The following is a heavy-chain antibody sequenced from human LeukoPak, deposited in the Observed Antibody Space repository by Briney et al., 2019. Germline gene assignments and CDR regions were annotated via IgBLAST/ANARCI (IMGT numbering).Heavy chain of an antibody. D-gene: IGHD3-3*01. CDR1: GFTFDDYG. Sequence: GGSLRLSCAASGFTFDDYGMSWVRQAPGKGLEWVANIKQDGSEKYYVDSVKGRFTISRDNAKNSLYLQMNSLRAEDTAVYYCARDSSIRYYDFWSGSYDAFDIWGQGTMVTVSS. CDR2: IKQDGSEK. V-gene: IGHV3-7*01. J-gene: IGHJ3*02. CDR3: ARDSSIRYYDFWSGSYDAFDI.